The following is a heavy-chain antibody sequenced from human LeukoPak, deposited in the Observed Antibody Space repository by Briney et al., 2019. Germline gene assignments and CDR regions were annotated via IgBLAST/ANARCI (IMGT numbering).Heavy chain of an antibody. CDR3: ARDLSYCSGGSCYAHDAFDI. Sequence: PSETLSLTCAVYGGSFSGYYWSWIRQPPGKGLEWIGYIYYSGSTTYNPSLKSRVTISVDASKNQFSLKLSSVTAADTAVYYCARDLSYCSGGSCYAHDAFDIWGQGTMVTVSS. J-gene: IGHJ3*02. CDR2: IYYSGST. V-gene: IGHV4-59*01. D-gene: IGHD2-15*01. CDR1: GGSFSGYY.